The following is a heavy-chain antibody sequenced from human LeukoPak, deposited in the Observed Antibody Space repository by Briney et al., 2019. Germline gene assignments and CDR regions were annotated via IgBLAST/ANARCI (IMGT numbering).Heavy chain of an antibody. D-gene: IGHD3-22*01. Sequence: GGSLRLSCAASGFTFSSYAMSWVRQAPGKGLEWVSAISGSGGSTYYADSVKGRFTISRDNSKNTLYLQMNSLRAEDTAVYYCVKDLDYYDSSGYYLGYWGQGTLVTVSS. CDR1: GFTFSSYA. J-gene: IGHJ4*02. V-gene: IGHV3-23*01. CDR3: VKDLDYYDSSGYYLGY. CDR2: ISGSGGST.